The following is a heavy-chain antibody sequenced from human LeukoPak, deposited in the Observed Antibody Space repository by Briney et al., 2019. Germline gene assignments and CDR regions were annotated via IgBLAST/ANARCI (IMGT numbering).Heavy chain of an antibody. V-gene: IGHV3-64*01. D-gene: IGHD1-1*01. CDR2: ISSNGGST. J-gene: IGHJ4*02. CDR1: GFTFSSYA. CDR3: ARGVRSTPPDY. Sequence: GGSLRLSCAASGFTFSSYAMHWVRQAPGKGLEYVSAISSNGGSTYYANSVKGRFTISRDNSKNTLYLQMGSLRAEDMAVYYCARGVRSTPPDYWGKGTLVTVSS.